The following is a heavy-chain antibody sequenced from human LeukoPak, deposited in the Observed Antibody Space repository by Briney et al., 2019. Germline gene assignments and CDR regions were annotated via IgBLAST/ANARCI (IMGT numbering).Heavy chain of an antibody. CDR1: GGTFSSLP. J-gene: IGHJ4*02. CDR2: ITPMFNAA. Sequence: GASVKVSCKASGGTFSSLPITWVRQAPGQGLEWVGGITPMFNAATYARRLKGRVSITTDESTNTAYMELTSLRSEDTAVYFCTRTALTATDYSSGWYEDYWGQGTLVTVSP. D-gene: IGHD6-19*01. V-gene: IGHV1-69*05. CDR3: TRTALTATDYSSGWYEDY.